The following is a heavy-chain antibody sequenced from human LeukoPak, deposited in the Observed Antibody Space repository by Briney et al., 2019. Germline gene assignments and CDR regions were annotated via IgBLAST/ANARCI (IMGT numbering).Heavy chain of an antibody. J-gene: IGHJ6*03. CDR2: INHSGST. V-gene: IGHV4-34*01. D-gene: IGHD2-15*01. CDR1: GGSISSYY. CDR3: ARAGLYCSGGSCYPLGYYMDV. Sequence: SETLSLTCTVSGGSISSYYWSWIRQPPGKGLEWIGEINHSGSTNYNPSLKSRVTISVDTSKNQFSLKLSSVTAADTAVYYCARAGLYCSGGSCYPLGYYMDVWGKGTTVTVSS.